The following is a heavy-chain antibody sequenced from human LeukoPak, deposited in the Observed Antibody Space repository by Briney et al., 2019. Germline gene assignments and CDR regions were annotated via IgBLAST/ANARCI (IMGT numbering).Heavy chain of an antibody. CDR2: IISSSSYI. V-gene: IGHV3-21*01. J-gene: IGHJ4*02. CDR3: ASLLGPSFDY. CDR1: GFTFSSYS. D-gene: IGHD1-26*01. Sequence: GGSLRLSCAASGFTFSSYSMNWVRQAPGKGLGWVSSIISSSSYIYYADSVKGRFTISRDNAKNSLYLQMNSLRAEDTAVYYCASLLGPSFDYWGQGTLVTVSS.